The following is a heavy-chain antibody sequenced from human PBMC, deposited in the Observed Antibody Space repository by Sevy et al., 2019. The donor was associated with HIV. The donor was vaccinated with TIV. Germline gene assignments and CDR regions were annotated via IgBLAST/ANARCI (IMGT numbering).Heavy chain of an antibody. CDR1: GGSISSYY. CDR2: IYTSGST. V-gene: IGHV4-4*07. Sequence: SESLSLTCTVSGGSISSYYWSCIRQPAGKGLEWIGRIYTSGSTNYNPSLKSRVTMSVDTSKKQFSLKLSSVTAADTAVYYCARDSWFGAISPLGYGMDVWGQGTKVTVSS. D-gene: IGHD3-10*01. CDR3: ARDSWFGAISPLGYGMDV. J-gene: IGHJ6*02.